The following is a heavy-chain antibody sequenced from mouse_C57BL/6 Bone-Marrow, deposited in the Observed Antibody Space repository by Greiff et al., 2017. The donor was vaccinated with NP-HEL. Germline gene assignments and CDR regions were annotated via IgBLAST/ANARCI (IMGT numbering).Heavy chain of an antibody. Sequence: QVQLQQSGAELARPGASVKLSCKASGYTFTSYGISWVKQRTGQGLEWIGEIYPRSGNTYYNEKFKGKATLTADKSSSTAYMELRSLTSEDSAVYFCAKGGYYDYVRWFAYWGQGTLVTVSA. V-gene: IGHV1-81*01. D-gene: IGHD2-4*01. CDR3: AKGGYYDYVRWFAY. CDR1: GYTFTSYG. CDR2: IYPRSGNT. J-gene: IGHJ3*01.